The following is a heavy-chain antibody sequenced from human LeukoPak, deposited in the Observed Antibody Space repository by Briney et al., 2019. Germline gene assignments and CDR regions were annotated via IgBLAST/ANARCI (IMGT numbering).Heavy chain of an antibody. CDR2: ISGSGGST. CDR1: GFTFSSYA. Sequence: GGSLRLSCAASGFTFSSYAMSWVRQAPGKGLEWVSAISGSGGSTFYADPGKGRFTISRDNSKNTLYLQMNSLRAEDTAVYYYAKELDGHGCGGDCHLFDYWGQGTLVTVSS. J-gene: IGHJ4*02. CDR3: AKELDGHGCGGDCHLFDY. D-gene: IGHD2-21*01. V-gene: IGHV3-23*01.